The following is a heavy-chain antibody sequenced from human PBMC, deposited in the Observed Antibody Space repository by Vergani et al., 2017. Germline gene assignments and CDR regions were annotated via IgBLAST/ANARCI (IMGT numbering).Heavy chain of an antibody. J-gene: IGHJ6*02. Sequence: QVQLQESGPGLVKPSQTLSLTCTVSGGSISSGSYYWSWIRQPAGKGLEWIGRIYNSGSTNYNPSLKSRVTISVDTSKNQFSLKLSSVTAADTAVYYCARETTVTFIGDYYYYGMDVWGQGTTVTVSS. D-gene: IGHD4-11*01. CDR1: GGSISSGSYY. CDR2: IYNSGST. CDR3: ARETTVTFIGDYYYYGMDV. V-gene: IGHV4-61*02.